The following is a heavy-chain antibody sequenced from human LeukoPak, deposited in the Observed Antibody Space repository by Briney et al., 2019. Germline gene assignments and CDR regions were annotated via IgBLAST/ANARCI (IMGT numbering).Heavy chain of an antibody. V-gene: IGHV1-2*02. Sequence: ASVKVSCKASGYTFTGYYMHWVRQAPGQGLEWMGWINPNSGGTNYAQKFQGRVTMTRDTSISTAYMELRSLRSDDTAVYYCARDLEYSSSDFDYWGQGTLVTVSS. CDR3: ARDLEYSSSDFDY. CDR1: GYTFTGYY. J-gene: IGHJ4*02. CDR2: INPNSGGT. D-gene: IGHD6-6*01.